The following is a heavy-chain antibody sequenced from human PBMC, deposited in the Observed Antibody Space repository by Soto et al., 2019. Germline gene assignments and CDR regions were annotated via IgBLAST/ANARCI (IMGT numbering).Heavy chain of an antibody. CDR2: INAGNGNT. CDR1: GYTFTSYA. Sequence: ASVKVSCKASGYTFTSYAMHWVRQAPGQRLEWMGWINAGNGNTKYSQKFQGRVTITRDTSASTAYMELSSLRSEDTAVYYCARQMYDAHYYYGMDVWGQGTTVTVSS. D-gene: IGHD1-1*01. CDR3: ARQMYDAHYYYGMDV. V-gene: IGHV1-3*01. J-gene: IGHJ6*02.